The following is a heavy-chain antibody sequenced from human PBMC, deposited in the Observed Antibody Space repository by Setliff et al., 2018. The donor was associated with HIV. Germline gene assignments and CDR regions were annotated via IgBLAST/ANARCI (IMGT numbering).Heavy chain of an antibody. V-gene: IGHV1-69*10. CDR2: VTPALYLT. CDR3: ATDPGYSSTWYSESFQH. Sequence: SVKVSCKTSGGFLSNNGIAWVRQAPGQGLEWMGGVTPALYLTTHAEKFQSRVTFTTDDSTSSVYMELSSLRSDDTAMYYCATDPGYSSTWYSESFQHWGQGTVVTASS. CDR1: GGFLSNNG. D-gene: IGHD6-13*01. J-gene: IGHJ1*01.